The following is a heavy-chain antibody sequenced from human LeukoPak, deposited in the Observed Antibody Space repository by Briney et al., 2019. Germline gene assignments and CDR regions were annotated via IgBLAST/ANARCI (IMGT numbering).Heavy chain of an antibody. CDR1: GFTFSSYW. Sequence: GGSLRLSCAASGFTFSSYWMSWVRQAPGKGLEWVSAISGSGDSTYYADSVKGRFTISRDNSKNTLYLQMNSLRAEDMAVYYCAREWPTFCGGDCYPDYYYYYMDVWGKGTTVTVSS. CDR3: AREWPTFCGGDCYPDYYYYYMDV. V-gene: IGHV3-23*01. D-gene: IGHD2-21*01. CDR2: ISGSGDST. J-gene: IGHJ6*03.